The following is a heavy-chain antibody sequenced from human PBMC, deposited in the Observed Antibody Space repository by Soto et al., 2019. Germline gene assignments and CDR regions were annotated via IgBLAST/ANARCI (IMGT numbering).Heavy chain of an antibody. CDR2: INPNSGGT. CDR1: GYTFTGYY. V-gene: IGHV1-2*04. CDR3: ARKVVLDDESYYYYYMDV. Sequence: ASVKVSCKASGYTFTGYYMHWVRQAPGQGLEWMGWINPNSGGTNYAQKFQGWVTMTRDTSISTAYMELRSLRSEDTAVYYCARKVVLDDESYYYYYMDVWGKGTTVPVSS. D-gene: IGHD2-2*01. J-gene: IGHJ6*03.